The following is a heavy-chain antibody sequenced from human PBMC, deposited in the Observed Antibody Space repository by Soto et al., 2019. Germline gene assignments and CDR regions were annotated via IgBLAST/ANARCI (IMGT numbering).Heavy chain of an antibody. CDR1: GYNFVKYG. D-gene: IGHD3-3*01. CDR3: ARRILEWYTHYPMDD. CDR2: ISPYNGNT. J-gene: IGHJ6*02. Sequence: QVQLVQSGAEVKKPGASVKVSCKASGYNFVKYGITWVRQAPGQGLEWLGWISPYNGNTKYAQKIQGRVIMTTDTSTTTAYLELLSLTSDDKAVYYCARRILEWYTHYPMDDWGQGTTVTVSS. V-gene: IGHV1-18*01.